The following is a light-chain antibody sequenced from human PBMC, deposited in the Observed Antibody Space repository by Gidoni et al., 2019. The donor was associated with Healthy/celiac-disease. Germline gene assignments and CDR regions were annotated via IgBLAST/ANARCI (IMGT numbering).Light chain of an antibody. CDR2: DAS. CDR3: HQYDNLPPA. V-gene: IGKV1-33*01. J-gene: IGKJ3*01. CDR1: QDISNY. Sequence: DIKMTKSPSSLSASVGDRVTITCQARQDISNYLNWYQQKPGKAPKLLIYDASNLETGVPSRFSGSGSGTDFTFTISRLQPEDIATYYCHQYDNLPPAFGPVPKVDIK.